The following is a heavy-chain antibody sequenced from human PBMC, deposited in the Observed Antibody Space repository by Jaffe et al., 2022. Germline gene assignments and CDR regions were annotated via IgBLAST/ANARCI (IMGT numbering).Heavy chain of an antibody. CDR3: AIQNYGDLRTIDY. CDR1: GGSISSSSYY. D-gene: IGHD4-17*01. CDR2: IYYSGST. Sequence: QLQLQESGPGLVKPSETLSLTCTVSGGSISSSSYYWGWIRQPPGKGLEWIGSIYYSGSTYYNPSLKSRVTISVDTSKNQFSLKLSSVTAADTAVYYCAIQNYGDLRTIDYWGQGTLVTVSS. V-gene: IGHV4-39*01. J-gene: IGHJ4*02.